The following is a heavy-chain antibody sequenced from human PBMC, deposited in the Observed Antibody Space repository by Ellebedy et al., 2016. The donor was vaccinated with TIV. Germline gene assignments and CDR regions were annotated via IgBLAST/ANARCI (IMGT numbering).Heavy chain of an antibody. Sequence: GGSLRLXCAASGFSSSDYGMHWVRQAPNKGLEWVAVIWPDGSQKYYVDSVKGRFTVSRDNSKNTVYLQMDSVRGEDTAIYYCAPFYGGSTKVFDYWGQGTLVTVSS. J-gene: IGHJ4*02. D-gene: IGHD4-23*01. CDR2: IWPDGSQK. CDR1: GFSSSDYG. CDR3: APFYGGSTKVFDY. V-gene: IGHV3-33*01.